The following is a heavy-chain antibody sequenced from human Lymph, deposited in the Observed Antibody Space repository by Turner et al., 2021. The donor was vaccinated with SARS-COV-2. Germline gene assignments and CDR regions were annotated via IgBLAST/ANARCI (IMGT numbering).Heavy chain of an antibody. CDR3: ARVGPGGFDY. V-gene: IGHV1-46*01. J-gene: IGHJ4*02. CDR2: INPSGDST. D-gene: IGHD2-15*01. Sequence: QVQLVQPGAEVMKPGASVKVSCKASGYTSTSYYMHWVRQAPGQGLEWKGIINPSGDSTSYEQKFQGRVNMTRDTSTSTVYMELSSLRSEDTAVYYCARVGPGGFDYWGQGTPVTVSS. CDR1: GYTSTSYY.